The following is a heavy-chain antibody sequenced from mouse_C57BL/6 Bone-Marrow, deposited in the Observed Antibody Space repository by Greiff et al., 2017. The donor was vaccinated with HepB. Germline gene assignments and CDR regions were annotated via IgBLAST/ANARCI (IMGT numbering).Heavy chain of an antibody. D-gene: IGHD4-1*01. CDR3: ARTGTVPFAY. Sequence: EVNLVESGGGLVKPGGSLKLSCAASGFTFSSYAMSWVRQTPEKRLEWVATISDGGSYTYYPDNVKGRFTISRDNAKNNLYLQMSHLKSEDTAMYYCARTGTVPFAYWGQGTLVTVSA. V-gene: IGHV5-4*03. J-gene: IGHJ3*01. CDR2: ISDGGSYT. CDR1: GFTFSSYA.